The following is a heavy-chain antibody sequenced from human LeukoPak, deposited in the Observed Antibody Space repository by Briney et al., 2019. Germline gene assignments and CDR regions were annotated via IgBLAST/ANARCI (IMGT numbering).Heavy chain of an antibody. V-gene: IGHV4-30-2*01. CDR1: GGSISSGGYS. J-gene: IGHJ4*02. Sequence: SETLSLTCAVSGGSISSGGYSWSWIRQPPGKGLEWIGYIYHSGSTYYNPSLKSRVTISVDTSKNQFSLKLSSVTAADTAVYYCATNNLYYFDYWGQGTLVTVSS. CDR2: IYHSGST. CDR3: ATNNLYYFDY. D-gene: IGHD2-8*01.